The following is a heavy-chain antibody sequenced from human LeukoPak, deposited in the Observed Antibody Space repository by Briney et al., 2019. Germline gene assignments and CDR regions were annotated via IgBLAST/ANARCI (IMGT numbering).Heavy chain of an antibody. Sequence: SLRLSCAASGFTFGDYAMNWVRQAPGKGLEWVGFIRSKAYGGTTEDAASVKGRFTISRDDSKSIAYLQMNSLKTEDTAVYYCTRGDTAMVLNFDYWGQGTLVTVSS. CDR3: TRGDTAMVLNFDY. CDR1: GFTFGDYA. V-gene: IGHV3-49*04. CDR2: IRSKAYGGTT. J-gene: IGHJ4*02. D-gene: IGHD5-18*01.